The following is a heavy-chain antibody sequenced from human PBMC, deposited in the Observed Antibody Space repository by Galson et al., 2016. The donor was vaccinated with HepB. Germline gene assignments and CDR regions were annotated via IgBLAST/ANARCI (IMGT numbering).Heavy chain of an antibody. J-gene: IGHJ4*03. V-gene: IGHV3-48*02. D-gene: IGHD6-13*01. CDR1: GFTFSSYS. CDR2: ISSSSTI. CDR3: AREGQQLALKTFDY. Sequence: SLRLSCAASGFTFSSYSMNWVRQAPGKGLEWVSYISSSSTIYYADSVKGRFTISRDNAKNSLYLQMNSLRDEDTAVYYCAREGQQLALKTFDYWGQGTTVTVSS.